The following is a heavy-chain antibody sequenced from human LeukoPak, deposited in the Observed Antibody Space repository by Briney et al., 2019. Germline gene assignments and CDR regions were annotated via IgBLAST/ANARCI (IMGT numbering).Heavy chain of an antibody. CDR2: INSDGSST. Sequence: PGGSLRLSCAASGLTFSSYWMHWVRQAPGKGLVWVSRINSDGSSTSYADSVKGRFTISRDNAKNTLYLQMNSLRAEDTAVYYCATSTSRAKNWFDPWGQGTLVTVSS. CDR1: GLTFSSYW. J-gene: IGHJ5*02. CDR3: ATSTSRAKNWFDP. V-gene: IGHV3-74*01. D-gene: IGHD2-2*01.